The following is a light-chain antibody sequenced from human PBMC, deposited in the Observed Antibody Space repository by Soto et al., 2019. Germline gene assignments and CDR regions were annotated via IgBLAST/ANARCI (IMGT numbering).Light chain of an antibody. CDR2: SND. Sequence: QSVLTQPPSASGTPGQRVTASCSGSSSNIASNTVNWYQQLPGTAPKLLIYSNDQRPSGVPDRFSASKSGTSASLAISGLQSEDEADYYCASWDDSLNGHVFGSGTKATVL. V-gene: IGLV1-44*01. CDR1: SSNIASNT. J-gene: IGLJ1*01. CDR3: ASWDDSLNGHV.